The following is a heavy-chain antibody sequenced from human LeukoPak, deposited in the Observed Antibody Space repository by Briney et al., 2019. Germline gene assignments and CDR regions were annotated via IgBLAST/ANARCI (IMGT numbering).Heavy chain of an antibody. J-gene: IGHJ4*02. CDR2: IYYIGST. CDR1: GGSISSYY. CDR3: ARHGYYYDSSGYSYPFDY. Sequence: SETLSLTCTVSGGSISSYYWSWIRQPPGKGLEWIGYIYYIGSTNYNPSLKSRVTISVDTSKNQFSLKLSSVTAADTAVYYCARHGYYYDSSGYSYPFDYWGQGTLVTVSS. V-gene: IGHV4-59*08. D-gene: IGHD3-22*01.